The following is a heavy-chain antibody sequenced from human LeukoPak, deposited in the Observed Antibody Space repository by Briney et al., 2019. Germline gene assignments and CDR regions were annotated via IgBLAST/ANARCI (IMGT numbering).Heavy chain of an antibody. CDR3: AKTSSSWYGHLDY. D-gene: IGHD6-13*01. V-gene: IGHV3-23*01. Sequence: PGGSLRLSCAASGFTFSSYAMSWVRQAPGKGLEWVSAISGSGGNTYYADSVKGRFTISRDTSKNTLYLQMDSLRAEDTAVYHCAKTSSSWYGHLDYWGQGALVTVSS. CDR1: GFTFSSYA. CDR2: ISGSGGNT. J-gene: IGHJ4*02.